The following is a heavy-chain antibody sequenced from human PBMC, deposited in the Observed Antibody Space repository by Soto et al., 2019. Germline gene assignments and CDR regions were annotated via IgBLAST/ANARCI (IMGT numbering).Heavy chain of an antibody. CDR1: GGTFSSYT. J-gene: IGHJ4*02. D-gene: IGHD2-2*01. CDR3: AGDLFHPNWSSTSCYGATDY. CDR2: IIPILGIA. V-gene: IGHV1-69*08. Sequence: QVQLVQSGAEVKKPGSSVKVSCKASGGTFSSYTISWVRQAPGQGLEWMGRIIPILGIANYAQKFQGRVTITADKSTSTAYMELSSLRSEDTAVYYCAGDLFHPNWSSTSCYGATDYLGQGSLVTVSS.